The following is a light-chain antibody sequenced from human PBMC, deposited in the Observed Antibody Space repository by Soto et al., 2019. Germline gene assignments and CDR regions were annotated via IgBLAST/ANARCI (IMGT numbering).Light chain of an antibody. Sequence: IVLTQSPGTRSWSAGERATLSCRASQSVSRNDLAWYQQTPGRAPRLLIYGASTRDTGIPDRFSGIGSGTYFPLPISRLEPEDVAVYYCQRYGGSMTFGQGTKVDNK. J-gene: IGKJ1*01. CDR3: QRYGGSMT. V-gene: IGKV3-20*01. CDR1: QSVSRND. CDR2: GAS.